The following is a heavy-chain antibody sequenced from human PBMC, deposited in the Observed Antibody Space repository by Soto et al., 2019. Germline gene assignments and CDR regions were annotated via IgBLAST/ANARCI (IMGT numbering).Heavy chain of an antibody. Sequence: ASVKVSCKASGGTFSSYAISWVRQAPGQGLEWMGGIIPIFGTANYAQKFQGRVTITADESTSTAYMELSSLRSEDTAVYYCARDHKKYQLLNYYYYYAMDVWGPVPTGTLSS. V-gene: IGHV1-69*13. D-gene: IGHD2-2*01. CDR2: IIPIFGTA. CDR3: ARDHKKYQLLNYYYYYAMDV. J-gene: IGHJ6*02. CDR1: GGTFSSYA.